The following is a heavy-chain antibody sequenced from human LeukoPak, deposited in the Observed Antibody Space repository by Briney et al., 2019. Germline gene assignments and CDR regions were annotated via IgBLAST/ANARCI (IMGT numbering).Heavy chain of an antibody. J-gene: IGHJ6*04. CDR2: INHSGST. D-gene: IGHD3-10*02. CDR3: ARHVRGVMGV. V-gene: IGHV4-34*01. Sequence: SETLSLTCAVYGGSFSGYYWSWIRQPPGKGLEWIGEINHSGSTNYNPSLKSRVTISVDTSKNQFSLKLSSVTAADTAVYYCARHVRGVMGVWGKGTTVTVSS. CDR1: GGSFSGYY.